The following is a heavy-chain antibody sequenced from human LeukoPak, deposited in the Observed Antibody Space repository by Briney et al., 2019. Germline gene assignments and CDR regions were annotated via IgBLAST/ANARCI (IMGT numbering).Heavy chain of an antibody. CDR2: IYYSGST. CDR1: GGSISSYY. V-gene: IGHV4-59*08. J-gene: IGHJ5*02. Sequence: SSETLSLTCTVSGGSISSYYWSWIRQPPGKGLEWIGYIYYSGSTNYNPSLKSRVTISVDTSKNQFSLKLRSVTAADTAIYSCARQSGSLHSWFDPWGQGTLVTVSS. D-gene: IGHD1-26*01. CDR3: ARQSGSLHSWFDP.